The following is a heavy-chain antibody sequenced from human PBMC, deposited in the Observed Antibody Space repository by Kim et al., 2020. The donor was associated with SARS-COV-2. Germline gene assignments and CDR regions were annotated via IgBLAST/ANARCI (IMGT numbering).Heavy chain of an antibody. CDR2: ISYDGSNK. CDR1: GFTFSSYG. Sequence: GGSLRLSCAASGFTFSSYGMHWVRQAPGKGLEWVAGISYDGSNKYYADSVKGRITISRDNSENTLYLQMNSLRAEDTAVYYCARDRELLGYTPAFDPWGQGTLVTVSS. V-gene: IGHV3-30*03. J-gene: IGHJ5*02. CDR3: ARDRELLGYTPAFDP. D-gene: IGHD3-10*01.